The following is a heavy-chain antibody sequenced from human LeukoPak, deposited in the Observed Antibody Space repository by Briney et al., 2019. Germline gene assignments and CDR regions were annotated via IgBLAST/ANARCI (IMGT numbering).Heavy chain of an antibody. CDR3: ARGSFDY. Sequence: SVKVSCKASGYTFTSYYMHWVRQAPGQGLEWMGRIIPILGIANYAQKFQGRVTITADKSTSTAYMELSSLRSEDTAVYYCARGSFDYWGQGTLVTVSS. CDR2: IIPILGIA. CDR1: GYTFTSYY. J-gene: IGHJ4*02. V-gene: IGHV1-69*04.